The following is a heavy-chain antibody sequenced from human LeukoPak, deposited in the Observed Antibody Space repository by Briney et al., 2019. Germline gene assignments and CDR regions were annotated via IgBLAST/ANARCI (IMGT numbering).Heavy chain of an antibody. CDR2: IYYSGST. J-gene: IGHJ5*02. D-gene: IGHD2-2*02. V-gene: IGHV4-59*11. Sequence: SETLSLTCTVSGSSISSHYWSWIRQPPGKGLEWIGYIYYSGSTNYNPSLKSRVTISVDTSKHQFSLKLSSVTAADTAVYYCAREEGRYCSSTSCYTFGFDPWGQGTLVTVSS. CDR1: GSSISSHY. CDR3: AREEGRYCSSTSCYTFGFDP.